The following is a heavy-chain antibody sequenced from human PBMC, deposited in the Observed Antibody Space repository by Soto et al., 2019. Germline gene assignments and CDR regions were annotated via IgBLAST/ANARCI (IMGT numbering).Heavy chain of an antibody. V-gene: IGHV4-30-4*01. CDR3: VREDDGGDRAYSGLDV. CDR2: IHYSGSV. J-gene: IGHJ6*02. D-gene: IGHD2-21*02. Sequence: QVQLQESDPGLVRPSQTLSLTCTVAGGSISVEHYHWTWIRQPPGKGLEWIGYIHYSGSVYYNPSLPSRLSMSVDTSKHLFSLKLASVTAADTAVYFCVREDDGGDRAYSGLDVWGQGTTVTVSS. CDR1: GGSISVEHYH.